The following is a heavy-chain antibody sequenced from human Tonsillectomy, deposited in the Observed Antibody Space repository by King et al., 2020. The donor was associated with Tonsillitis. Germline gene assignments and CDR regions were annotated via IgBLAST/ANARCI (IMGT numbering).Heavy chain of an antibody. CDR2: MYIGGST. Sequence: VQLVQYGGGLVQPGGSPRLSCSASGFTVSSDYMRWGRPAPGKGVEWVSVMYIGGSTYYADSVKGRFTISRDNSKNTLYLQMNSLRAEDTAVYYCARDYYGSGFFDYWGQGTLVTVSS. D-gene: IGHD3-10*01. CDR1: GFTVSSDY. J-gene: IGHJ4*02. CDR3: ARDYYGSGFFDY. V-gene: IGHV3-66*01.